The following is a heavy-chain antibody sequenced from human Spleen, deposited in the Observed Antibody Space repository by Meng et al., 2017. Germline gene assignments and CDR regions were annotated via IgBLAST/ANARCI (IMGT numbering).Heavy chain of an antibody. CDR3: ARATIPDY. D-gene: IGHD5-24*01. CDR1: GYTFTTYG. CDR2: IGAYNGNT. J-gene: IGHJ4*02. V-gene: IGHV1-18*01. Sequence: QVPLVQSGAEVKEPGASVKVSCKASGYTFTTYGICWVRQAPGQGLEWMGWIGAYNGNTNYAQNFQGRLTLTTDTSMSTAYMELRSLRSDDTAVYYCARATIPDYWGQGTLVTVSS.